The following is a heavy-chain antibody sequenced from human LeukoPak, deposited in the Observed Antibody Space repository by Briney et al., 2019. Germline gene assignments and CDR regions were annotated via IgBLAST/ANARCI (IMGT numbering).Heavy chain of an antibody. V-gene: IGHV5-51*01. CDR3: ARLDGNYSGYFDY. Sequence: EESLKISCKGSGYSFTIYWIGWVRQIPGKGLEWMGINNPGNSDTRYSPSFQGQVTLSVDKSISTAYLQWSSLKASDTAMYYCARLDGNYSGYFDYWGQGTLVTVS. J-gene: IGHJ4*02. D-gene: IGHD1-26*01. CDR2: NNPGNSDT. CDR1: GYSFTIYW.